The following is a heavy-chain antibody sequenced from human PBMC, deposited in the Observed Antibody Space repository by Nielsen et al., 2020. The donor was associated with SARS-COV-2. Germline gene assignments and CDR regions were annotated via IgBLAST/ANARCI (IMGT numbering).Heavy chain of an antibody. D-gene: IGHD3-3*01. CDR2: INHSGSA. CDR1: GGSFTDSY. J-gene: IGHJ3*02. CDR3: ARDPIGITIFGVVSDAFDI. V-gene: IGHV4-34*01. Sequence: SQTLSLTCAVSGGSFTDSYWTWIRQPPGKGLEWIGDINHSGSANYNPSLKSRLTLSVDTSKNQFSLKLSSVTAADTALYYCARDPIGITIFGVVSDAFDIWGQGTMVTVSS.